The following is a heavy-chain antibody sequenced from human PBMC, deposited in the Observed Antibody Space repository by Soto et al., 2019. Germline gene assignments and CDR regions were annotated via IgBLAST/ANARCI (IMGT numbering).Heavy chain of an antibody. CDR3: ARGGDMEAAVAKSEYYYGMDF. D-gene: IGHD6-13*01. V-gene: IGHV5-51*01. CDR1: GYSFTSYW. Sequence: GESLKISCKGSGYSFTSYWIGWVRQMPGKGLEWMGIIYPGDSDTRYSPSFQGQVTISADKSISTAYMELSSLRSEDTAVYYCARGGDMEAAVAKSEYYYGMDFWGQGTTVTVSS. J-gene: IGHJ6*02. CDR2: IYPGDSDT.